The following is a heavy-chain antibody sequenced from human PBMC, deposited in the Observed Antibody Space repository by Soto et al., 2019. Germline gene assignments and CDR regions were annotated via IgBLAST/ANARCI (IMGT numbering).Heavy chain of an antibody. CDR1: GGSFSDYY. J-gene: IGHJ6*02. CDR2: INNRGNT. Sequence: SETLSLTCGVYGGSFSDYYWTWIRQPPGKGLDWIGEINNRGNTNYNPSLKSRVTISLDTSKTQFSLKLTSVTAADTAVYYCLMVTYSGLDVWCQGTTVTVSS. V-gene: IGHV4-34*01. D-gene: IGHD5-18*01. CDR3: LMVTYSGLDV.